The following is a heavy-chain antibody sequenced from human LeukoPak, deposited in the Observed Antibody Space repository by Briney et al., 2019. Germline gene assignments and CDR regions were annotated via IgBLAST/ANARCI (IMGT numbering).Heavy chain of an antibody. Sequence: QSGGSLRLSCAASGFTFDDYTMHWVRHAPGKGLEWVSLISWDGGSTYYADSVKGRFTISRDNAKNSLYLQMNSLRAEDTAVYYCARESSGWYPYAFDIWGQGTMVTVSS. CDR3: ARESSGWYPYAFDI. D-gene: IGHD6-19*01. V-gene: IGHV3-43*01. CDR1: GFTFDDYT. J-gene: IGHJ3*02. CDR2: ISWDGGST.